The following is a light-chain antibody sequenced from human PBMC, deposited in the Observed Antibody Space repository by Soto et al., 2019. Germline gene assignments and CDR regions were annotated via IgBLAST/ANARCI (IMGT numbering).Light chain of an antibody. Sequence: DIQMTQSPSSLSASVGDRVTITSLARQCIRNDVGWYQQRPGKAPKRLIYAASSLQSGAPSRFSGSGSGTEFTLTISSLQPEDFATYYCLQHNTYPWTFGPGTKVEIK. CDR1: QCIRND. CDR3: LQHNTYPWT. V-gene: IGKV1-17*01. J-gene: IGKJ1*01. CDR2: AAS.